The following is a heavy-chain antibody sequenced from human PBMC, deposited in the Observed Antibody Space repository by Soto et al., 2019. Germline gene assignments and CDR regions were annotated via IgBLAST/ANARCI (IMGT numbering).Heavy chain of an antibody. J-gene: IGHJ3*02. V-gene: IGHV3-30-3*01. CDR3: ARLTATITMIVVVITDAFDI. CDR2: ISYDGSNK. D-gene: IGHD3-22*01. CDR1: GFTFSSYA. Sequence: GGSLRLSCAASGFTFSSYAMHWVRQAPGKGLEWVAVISYDGSNKYYADSVKGRFTISRDNSKNTLYLQMNSLRAEDTAVYYCARLTATITMIVVVITDAFDIWGQGTMVTVSS.